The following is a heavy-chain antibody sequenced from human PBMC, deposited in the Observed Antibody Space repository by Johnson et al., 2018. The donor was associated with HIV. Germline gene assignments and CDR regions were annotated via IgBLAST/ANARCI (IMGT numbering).Heavy chain of an antibody. J-gene: IGHJ3*02. CDR3: AREGTVSYGGAFDI. CDR1: GFTFSTNW. D-gene: IGHD4-17*01. V-gene: IGHV3-74*01. Sequence: VQLVESGGDLVQPGGSLRLSCVGSGFTFSTNWMHWVRQAPGKGLVWVSRINSDGGSTSYADSVKGRFTISRDNAKNTLYLQMNSLRAEDTALYYCAREGTVSYGGAFDIWGQGTMVTVSS. CDR2: INSDGGST.